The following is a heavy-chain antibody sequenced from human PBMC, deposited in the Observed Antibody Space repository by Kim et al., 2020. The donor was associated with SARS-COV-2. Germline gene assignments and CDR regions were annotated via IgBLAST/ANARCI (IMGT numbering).Heavy chain of an antibody. Sequence: LMKRVTISVDTSKHQFSLKLSSVTAADTAVYYCARHGPFGWQLVYNWFDPWGQGTLVTVSS. CDR3: ARHGPFGWQLVYNWFDP. J-gene: IGHJ5*02. D-gene: IGHD6-6*01. V-gene: IGHV4-39*01.